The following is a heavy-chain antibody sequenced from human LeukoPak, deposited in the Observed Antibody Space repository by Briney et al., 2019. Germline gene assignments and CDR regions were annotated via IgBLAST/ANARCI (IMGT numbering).Heavy chain of an antibody. CDR2: INWNGGST. D-gene: IGHD3-22*01. V-gene: IGHV3-20*04. J-gene: IGHJ3*02. CDR3: AREDSSGYEGDAFDI. CDR1: GFTFDDYG. Sequence: GGSLRLSCAASGFTFDDYGMSWVRQAPGKGLEWVSGINWNGGSTGYADSVKGRFTISRDNAKNSLYLQMNSLRAEDTALYYCAREDSSGYEGDAFDIWGQGTMVTVSS.